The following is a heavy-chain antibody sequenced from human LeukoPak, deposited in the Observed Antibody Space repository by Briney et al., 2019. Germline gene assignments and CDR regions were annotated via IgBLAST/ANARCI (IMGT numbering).Heavy chain of an antibody. Sequence: SQTLSLTCAVSGGSISSGGYSWSWIRQPPGKGLEWIGYIYHSGSTYYNPSLKSRVTISVDRSKNQFSLKLSSVTAADTALYYCAGARNVDTAMALLFDYWGQGTLVTVSS. J-gene: IGHJ4*02. CDR3: AGARNVDTAMALLFDY. CDR1: GGSISSGGYS. D-gene: IGHD5-18*01. V-gene: IGHV4-30-2*01. CDR2: IYHSGST.